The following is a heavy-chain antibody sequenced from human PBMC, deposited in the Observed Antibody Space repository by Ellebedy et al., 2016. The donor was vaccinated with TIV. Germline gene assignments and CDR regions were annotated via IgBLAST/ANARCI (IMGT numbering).Heavy chain of an antibody. CDR1: GGSFSDYD. CDR2: INRSGSS. J-gene: IGHJ4*02. V-gene: IGHV4-34*01. D-gene: IGHD1-26*01. Sequence: MPSETLSLTCAVYGGSFSDYDWNWIRQPPGKGLEWIGEINRSGSSNYNPSLKSRVTISVDTSKNQFSLKLSSVTTADTAVYYCAGWVGHFDFWGQGAQVTVSS. CDR3: AGWVGHFDF.